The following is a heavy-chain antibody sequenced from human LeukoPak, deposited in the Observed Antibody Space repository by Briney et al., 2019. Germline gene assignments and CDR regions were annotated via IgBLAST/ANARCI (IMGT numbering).Heavy chain of an antibody. CDR1: GGSISSYY. J-gene: IGHJ6*03. D-gene: IGHD6-13*01. CDR3: ARGLAAAGTYYYYYYMDV. CDR2: IYYSGST. V-gene: IGHV4-59*01. Sequence: PSETLSLTCTVSGGSISSYYWSWIRQPPGKGLEWIGYIYYSGSTNYNPSLKSRVTISVDTSKNQFSLKLSSVTAADTAVYYCARGLAAAGTYYYYYYMDVWGKGTTVTVSS.